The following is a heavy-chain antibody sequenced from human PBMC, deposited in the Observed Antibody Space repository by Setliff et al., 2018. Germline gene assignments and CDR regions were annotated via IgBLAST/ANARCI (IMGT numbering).Heavy chain of an antibody. CDR2: INAYNGNT. V-gene: IGHV1-18*01. D-gene: IGHD2-8*02. CDR1: GYAFNNYG. Sequence: ASVKVSCKASGYAFNNYGIAWVRQAPGQGLEWMGWINAYNGNTFYAPKLQDRVTMTTDTSATTVHMELSSLRSDDTAVYYCARMSTSGPHYDYWGQGTLVTVSS. CDR3: ARMSTSGPHYDY. J-gene: IGHJ4*02.